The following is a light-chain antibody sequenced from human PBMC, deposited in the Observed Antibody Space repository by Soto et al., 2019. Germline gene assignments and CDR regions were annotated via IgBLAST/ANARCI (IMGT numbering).Light chain of an antibody. Sequence: QPVLTQPPSASGTPGQRVTISCSGSSSNIGSNTVNWYQQLPGTAPKLLIYNNNQRPSGVPDRFSGSTSGTSASVAISGLQSEDEADYYCAAWDDSLNGWVFGGGTKVTVL. J-gene: IGLJ3*02. CDR3: AAWDDSLNGWV. CDR1: SSNIGSNT. V-gene: IGLV1-44*01. CDR2: NNN.